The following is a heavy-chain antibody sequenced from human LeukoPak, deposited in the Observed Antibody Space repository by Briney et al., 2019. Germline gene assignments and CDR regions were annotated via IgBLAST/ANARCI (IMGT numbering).Heavy chain of an antibody. CDR1: GFTVSSNY. CDR3: AGGPSYGPFDY. D-gene: IGHD3-10*01. J-gene: IGHJ4*02. V-gene: IGHV3-66*01. Sequence: PGGSLRLSCAASGFTVSSNYMSWVRQAPGKGLEWASVIYAGGSTYYADSVKGRYTISRDNSKNTLYLQMNSLRAEDTAVYYCAGGPSYGPFDYWGQGTLVTVSS. CDR2: IYAGGST.